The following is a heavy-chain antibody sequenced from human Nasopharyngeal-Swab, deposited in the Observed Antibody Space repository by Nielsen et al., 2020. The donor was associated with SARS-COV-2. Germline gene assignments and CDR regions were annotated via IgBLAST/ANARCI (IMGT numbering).Heavy chain of an antibody. V-gene: IGHV4-39*01. Sequence: SETLSLTCTVSGGSISSSSYYWGWIRQPPGKGLERIGSIYYSGSTYYNPSLKSRVTISVDTSKNQFSLKLSSVTAADTAVYYCARHFSISDSWFDPWGQGTLVTVSS. D-gene: IGHD2/OR15-2a*01. CDR1: GGSISSSSYY. J-gene: IGHJ5*02. CDR2: IYYSGST. CDR3: ARHFSISDSWFDP.